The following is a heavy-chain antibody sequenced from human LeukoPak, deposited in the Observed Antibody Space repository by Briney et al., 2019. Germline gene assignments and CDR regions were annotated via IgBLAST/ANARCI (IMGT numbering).Heavy chain of an antibody. J-gene: IGHJ6*02. CDR2: IGSSGATT. CDR3: AKVSVGPLSRPTHVALYYGMDV. V-gene: IGHV3-23*01. Sequence: GGSLRLSCEASGFTFNKFAMSWVRQAPGKGPEWVSAIGSSGATTFYADSVKGRCAISRDNSKNTVYLEMNSLRAEDTAIYYCAKVSVGPLSRPTHVALYYGMDVWGQGTTVTVSS. CDR1: GFTFNKFA. D-gene: IGHD2-8*01.